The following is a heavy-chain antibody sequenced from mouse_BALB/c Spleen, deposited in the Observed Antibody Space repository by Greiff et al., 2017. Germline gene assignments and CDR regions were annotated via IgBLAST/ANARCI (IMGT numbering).Heavy chain of an antibody. J-gene: IGHJ2*01. CDR2: ISYDGSN. CDR3: AILRQYYFDY. CDR1: GYSITSGYY. Sequence: EVQLQQSGPGLVKPSQSLSLTCSVTGYSITSGYYWNWIRQFPGNKLEWMGYISYDGSNNYNPSLKNRISITRDTSKNQFFLKLNSVTTEDTATYYCAILRQYYFDYWGQGTTLTVSS. V-gene: IGHV3-6*02. D-gene: IGHD1-1*01.